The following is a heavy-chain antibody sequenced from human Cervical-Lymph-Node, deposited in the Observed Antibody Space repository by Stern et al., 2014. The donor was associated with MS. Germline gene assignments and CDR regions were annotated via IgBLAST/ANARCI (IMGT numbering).Heavy chain of an antibody. J-gene: IGHJ6*02. Sequence: QLVQSGAEVKKPGSSVKVSCKASGYTFNTYAISWVRQAPGQGLEWMGGVIPIFGTANDAQNFQGRVTITADESTRTAYMELSSLRSEDTAVYYCARVHDTYGFGMDVWGQGTTVTVSS. CDR1: GYTFNTYA. CDR2: VIPIFGTA. CDR3: ARVHDTYGFGMDV. V-gene: IGHV1-69*01. D-gene: IGHD4-17*01.